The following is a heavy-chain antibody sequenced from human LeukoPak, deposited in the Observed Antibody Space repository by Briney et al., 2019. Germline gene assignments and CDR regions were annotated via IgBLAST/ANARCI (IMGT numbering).Heavy chain of an antibody. D-gene: IGHD4-17*01. V-gene: IGHV3-7*01. J-gene: IGHJ4*02. CDR3: ARLPLATARYYFDY. Sequence: GGSLRLSCAASGFTFSTYWMSWVRQAPGKGLEWAANIKQDGSEKYHVVSVKGRSTISRDNAKNSLYLQMNSLRAEDTAVYYCARLPLATARYYFDYWGQGTLVTVSS. CDR2: IKQDGSEK. CDR1: GFTFSTYW.